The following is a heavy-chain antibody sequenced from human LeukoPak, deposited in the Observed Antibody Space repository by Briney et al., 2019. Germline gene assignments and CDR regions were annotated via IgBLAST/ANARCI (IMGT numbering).Heavy chain of an antibody. D-gene: IGHD4-11*01. CDR3: VASVTPFNFDY. Sequence: SETLSLTCTVSGGSISNSNYYWGWIRQPPGKGLEWIGSIYYSGSTYYNPSLKSRVTISVDTSKNQFSLKLSSVTAADTAVYYCVASVTPFNFDYWGQGTLVTVSS. V-gene: IGHV4-39*07. J-gene: IGHJ4*02. CDR1: GGSISNSNYY. CDR2: IYYSGST.